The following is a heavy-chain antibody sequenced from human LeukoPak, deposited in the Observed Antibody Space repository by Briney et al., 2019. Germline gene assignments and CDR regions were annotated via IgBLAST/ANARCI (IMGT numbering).Heavy chain of an antibody. CDR1: GFTFSSYG. V-gene: IGHV3-30*02. D-gene: IGHD2-15*01. CDR2: IRYDGSNK. Sequence: GGSLRLSCAASGFTFSSYGMHWVRQAPGKGLEWVAFIRYDGSNKYYADSVKGRFTISRDNSKNTLYLQMNSLRAEDTAVYYCARIYSGYCSGGSCYDAFDIWGQGTMVTVSS. CDR3: ARIYSGYCSGGSCYDAFDI. J-gene: IGHJ3*02.